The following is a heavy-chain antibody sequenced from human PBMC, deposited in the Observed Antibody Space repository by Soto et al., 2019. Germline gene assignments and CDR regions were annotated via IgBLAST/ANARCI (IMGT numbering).Heavy chain of an antibody. Sequence: GASVKVSCKASGYTFTDYYINWVRQAPGQGPEWMGWINPNSGGTNYAQNFQGRVTMTRDTSISTAYMDLSRLKSDDTAVYYCARSNSYYKDWFGPWGQGTLVTVS. CDR2: INPNSGGT. V-gene: IGHV1-2*02. J-gene: IGHJ5*02. CDR1: GYTFTDYY. CDR3: ARSNSYYKDWFGP. D-gene: IGHD5-18*01.